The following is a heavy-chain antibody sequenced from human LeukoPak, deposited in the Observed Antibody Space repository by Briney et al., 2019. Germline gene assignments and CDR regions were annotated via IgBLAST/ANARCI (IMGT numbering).Heavy chain of an antibody. J-gene: IGHJ3*01. CDR3: AKDYLGSSYAFDV. V-gene: IGHV3-23*01. Sequence: GGSLRLSCAASGFIFTNHAMSWVRQAPGKGLEWVSTVTNSGDTTYYADSVKGRFTISRDSSKNTLYMQMNSLRAEDTAVYYCAKDYLGSSYAFDVWGQGTMVTVSS. D-gene: IGHD6-13*01. CDR2: VTNSGDTT. CDR1: GFIFTNHA.